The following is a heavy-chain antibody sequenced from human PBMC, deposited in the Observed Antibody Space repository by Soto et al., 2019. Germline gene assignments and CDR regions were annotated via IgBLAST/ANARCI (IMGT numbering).Heavy chain of an antibody. CDR1: GFTFNSYA. V-gene: IGHV3-64D*06. Sequence: EVQLVESGGGLVQPGGSLRLSCAASGFTFNSYAMHWVRQAPGKGLQYVSRISRNGDRTYYADSVKGRVTVSRDNSKMSIYIQMSDLRAKATAMYYCGKDLALVAGFYGPQDKHYDGGDVWGQGTTVNVSS. CDR3: GKDLALVAGFYGPQDKHYDGGDV. CDR2: ISRNGDRT. J-gene: IGHJ6*02. D-gene: IGHD6-19*01.